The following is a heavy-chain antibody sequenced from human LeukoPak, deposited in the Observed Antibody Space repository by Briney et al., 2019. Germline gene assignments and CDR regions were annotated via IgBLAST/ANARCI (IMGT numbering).Heavy chain of an antibody. V-gene: IGHV1-18*01. Sequence: GASVKVSCKAAGYTFNHYGITWVRAAPGQGLEWMGWISAYNGRTTYAQKLKGRVTITRDTSTNTAYLELKNLRSDDTAIYFCARDKNTEMTTIYTEYFEHWGQGTLVTVSS. CDR2: ISAYNGRT. CDR3: ARDKNTEMTTIYTEYFEH. D-gene: IGHD5-24*01. CDR1: GYTFNHYG. J-gene: IGHJ1*01.